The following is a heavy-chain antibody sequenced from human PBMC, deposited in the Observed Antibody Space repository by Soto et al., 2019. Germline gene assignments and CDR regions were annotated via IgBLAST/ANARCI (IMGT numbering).Heavy chain of an antibody. CDR2: ISYDGSNK. CDR1: GFTFSSYG. V-gene: IGHV3-30*18. J-gene: IGHJ5*02. D-gene: IGHD3-22*01. CDR3: AKDPNYYDSSCYLYNWFDP. Sequence: QVQLVESGGGVVQPGRSLRLSCAASGFTFSSYGMHWVRQAPGKGLEWVAVISYDGSNKYYADSVKGRLTISRDNSKNTLYLQMNSLRAEDTAVYYCAKDPNYYDSSCYLYNWFDPWGQGTLVTVSS.